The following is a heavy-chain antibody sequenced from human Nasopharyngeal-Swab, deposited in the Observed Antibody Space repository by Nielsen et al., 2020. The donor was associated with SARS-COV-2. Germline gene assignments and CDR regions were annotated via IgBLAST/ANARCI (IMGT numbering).Heavy chain of an antibody. CDR3: ARHVKSITIFGVVTDYGMDV. CDR1: GGSISSSSYY. J-gene: IGHJ6*02. Sequence: SESLSLTCTVSGGSISSSSYYWGRLRQPPGKGLEWIGSIYYSGSTYYNPTHKRRVTISVDTSKNQFFLKQSSVTAADTAVYYYARHVKSITIFGVVTDYGMDVWGQGTTVTVSS. CDR2: IYYSGST. D-gene: IGHD3-3*01. V-gene: IGHV4-39*01.